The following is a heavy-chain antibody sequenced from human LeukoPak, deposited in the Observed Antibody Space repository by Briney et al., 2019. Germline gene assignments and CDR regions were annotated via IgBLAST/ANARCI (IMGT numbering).Heavy chain of an antibody. CDR1: GYTFTGYY. Sequence: ASVNVSCTASGYTFTGYYMHWVRQAPGQGLEWMGRINPNNGGTNYAQKFQGRVTMTGDTSINTAYMELSSLRSDDTAVYYCTRESGSYHGNDYWGQGTLVTVSS. D-gene: IGHD1-26*01. CDR2: INPNNGGT. J-gene: IGHJ4*02. CDR3: TRESGSYHGNDY. V-gene: IGHV1-2*06.